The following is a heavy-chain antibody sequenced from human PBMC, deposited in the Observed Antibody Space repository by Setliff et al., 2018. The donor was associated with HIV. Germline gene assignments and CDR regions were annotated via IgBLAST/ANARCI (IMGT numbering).Heavy chain of an antibody. Sequence: GGSLRLSCAGSGFSFSSYWMTWVRQAPGKGLEWVANINQNGGSRNYVDSGKSRFTISRDNTKNSLYLQMNSLRAEDTAMYYCVRDGYNNWDLDHWGQGTLVTVSS. CDR1: GFSFSSYW. CDR3: VRDGYNNWDLDH. J-gene: IGHJ4*02. D-gene: IGHD5-12*01. CDR2: INQNGGSR. V-gene: IGHV3-7*03.